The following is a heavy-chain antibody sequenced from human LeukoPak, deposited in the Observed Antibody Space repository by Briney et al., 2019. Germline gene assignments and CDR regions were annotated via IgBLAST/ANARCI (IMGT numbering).Heavy chain of an antibody. CDR3: AKVKTHWYFDN. CDR1: GFTFSSYA. CDR2: ISGSASGGT. V-gene: IGHV3-23*01. J-gene: IGHJ4*02. D-gene: IGHD1-1*01. Sequence: TGGSLRLSCAASGFTFSSYAMSWVRQAPGKGLEWVSAISGSASGGTTYEDSVKGRFTISRDNSKGTLYLQMNSLRAEDTAVYYCAKVKTHWYFDNWGRGTLVTVSS.